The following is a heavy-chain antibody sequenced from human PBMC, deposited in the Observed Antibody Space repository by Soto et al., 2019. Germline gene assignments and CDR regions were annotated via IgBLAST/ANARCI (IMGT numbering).Heavy chain of an antibody. D-gene: IGHD3-16*01. CDR2: IYPRDSDT. Sequence: GESLKISCEASGYTFTNYWIVWVRQMPGKGLEWMGIIYPRDSDTRYSPSFQGQVTISADKSISPAYLQWSSLKPSDTAMYYCARLQGLRQSNFLRLHPRDYFDLWGQGALVTVSS. CDR3: ARLQGLRQSNFLRLHPRDYFDL. V-gene: IGHV5-51*01. J-gene: IGHJ4*02. CDR1: GYTFTNYW.